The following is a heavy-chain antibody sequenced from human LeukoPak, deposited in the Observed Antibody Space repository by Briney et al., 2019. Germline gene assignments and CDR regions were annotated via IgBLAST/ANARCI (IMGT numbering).Heavy chain of an antibody. Sequence: GGSLRLSCAASGFTFSSYSMHWVRQAPGKGLMWVSRLKSDGSSTGYAGSVKGRFTISRDYAKNTLYLQMNSLRVEDTAVYYCAGTKYIGAAIDYWGQETLVTVSS. CDR3: AGTKYIGAAIDY. J-gene: IGHJ4*02. CDR1: GFTFSSYS. D-gene: IGHD3-16*01. CDR2: LKSDGSST. V-gene: IGHV3-74*01.